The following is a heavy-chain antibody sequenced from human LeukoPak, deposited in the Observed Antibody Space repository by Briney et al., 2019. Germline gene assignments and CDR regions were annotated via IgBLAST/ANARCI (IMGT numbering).Heavy chain of an antibody. CDR1: GFAVNGIH. J-gene: IGHJ4*02. CDR3: ARDLAGALDF. V-gene: IGHV3-66*01. D-gene: IGHD6-19*01. CDR2: FYGGGGI. Sequence: PGGSLRHSCAASGFAVNGIHMSWVRQDPGKGLEWVSVFYGGGGIYYADSVRGRFTISRDNSKNTLYLQMNGLRGEDTAKYYCARDLAGALDFWGQGTVVTVSS.